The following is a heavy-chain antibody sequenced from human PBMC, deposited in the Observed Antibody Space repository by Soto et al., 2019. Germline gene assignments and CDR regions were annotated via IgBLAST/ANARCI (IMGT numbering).Heavy chain of an antibody. CDR3: ARDHGGSTWFVGIYYYFGVDV. V-gene: IGHV3-21*01. CDR2: ISSSSSYI. Sequence: GGSLRLSCAASGFTFSSYSMNWVRQAPGKGLEWVSSISSSSSYIYYAESVKGRFTISRDNAKNSLYLQMNSLRDEDTAVYYFARDHGGSTWFVGIYYYFGVDVWGQGTTVTVSS. CDR1: GFTFSSYS. D-gene: IGHD6-13*01. J-gene: IGHJ6*02.